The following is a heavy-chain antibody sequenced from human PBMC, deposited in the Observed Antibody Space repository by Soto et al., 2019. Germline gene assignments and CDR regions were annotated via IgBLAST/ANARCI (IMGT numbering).Heavy chain of an antibody. CDR3: VRDVQLDY. CDR1: GFPFSNYE. V-gene: IGHV3-48*03. J-gene: IGHJ4*02. CDR2: ISSGGTNK. Sequence: GGSLRLSCTASGFPFSNYEMNWVRQAPGKGLEWVSYISSGGTNKFYADYLQGRVSVSRDNHKNSLILEMDRLTVEDTATYYCVRDVQLDYWGLGSLVT.